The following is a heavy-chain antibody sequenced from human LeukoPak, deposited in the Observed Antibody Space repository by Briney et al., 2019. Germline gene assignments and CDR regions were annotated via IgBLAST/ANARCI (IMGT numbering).Heavy chain of an antibody. CDR1: GGSISSYY. D-gene: IGHD1-26*01. CDR3: ASFRSRASFNY. V-gene: IGHV4-59*01. CDR2: IYYSGST. J-gene: IGHJ4*02. Sequence: PSETLSLTCTVSGGSISSYYWSWIRQPPAKGLEWIGYIYYSGSTDYNPSLKSRVTMSVDTSKNQFSLKLSSVTAADTAVYYCASFRSRASFNYWGQGTLVTVSS.